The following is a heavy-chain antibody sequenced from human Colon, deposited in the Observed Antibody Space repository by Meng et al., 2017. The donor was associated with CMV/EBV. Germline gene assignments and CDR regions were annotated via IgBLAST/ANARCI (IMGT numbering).Heavy chain of an antibody. CDR2: IFNTGAT. CDR1: GFPVTSNH. V-gene: IGHV3-53*01. D-gene: IGHD3-16*01. CDR3: ARGGGRNWNDV. J-gene: IGHJ5*02. Sequence: GESLEISCAASGFPVTSNHITWVRQGPGKGLEWVSTIFNTGATQFSDSVKGRFSISKDTSKNTVHLQMDSLRVEDTAVYYCARGGGRNWNDVWGQGTLVTVSS.